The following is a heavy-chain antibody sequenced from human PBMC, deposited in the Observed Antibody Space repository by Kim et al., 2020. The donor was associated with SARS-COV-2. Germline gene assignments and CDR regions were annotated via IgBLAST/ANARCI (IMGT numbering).Heavy chain of an antibody. CDR3: ATTFAVYGSGSQLDY. V-gene: IGHV1-24*01. D-gene: IGHD3-10*01. J-gene: IGHJ4*02. CDR1: GYTLTELS. CDR2: FDPEAGET. Sequence: ASVKVSCKVSGYTLTELSMHWVRQAPGKGLEWMGGFDPEAGETIYAQKFHGRVTMTEDTSTDTAYMELSSLRSEDTAVYYCATTFAVYGSGSQLDYWGQRTLVTVS.